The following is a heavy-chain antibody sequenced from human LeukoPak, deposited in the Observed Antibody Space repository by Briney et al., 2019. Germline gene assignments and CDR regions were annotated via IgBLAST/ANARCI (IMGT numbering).Heavy chain of an antibody. Sequence: GSLRLSCVVSGFSLSSHGMHWIRQPPGKGLEWIAYIYETGGTNYNPSLKSRVSISVDKSKKELSLHLNSVTAADTAVYYCARGNSSGWYGGFDYWGQGTLVTVSS. V-gene: IGHV4-59*11. CDR2: IYETGGT. CDR3: ARGNSSGWYGGFDY. CDR1: GFSLSSHG. J-gene: IGHJ4*02. D-gene: IGHD6-19*01.